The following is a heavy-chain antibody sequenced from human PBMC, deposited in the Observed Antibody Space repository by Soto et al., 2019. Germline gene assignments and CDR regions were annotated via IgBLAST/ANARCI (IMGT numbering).Heavy chain of an antibody. CDR1: GFTFSSYG. J-gene: IGHJ6*02. CDR2: ISYDGSNK. CDR3: ARDRIPTGMDV. Sequence: GGSLRLSCAASGFTFSSYGMHWVRQAPGKGLEWVAVISYDGSNKYYADSVNGRFTISRDNSKNTVSLQMNSLRAEDTAVYYCARDRIPTGMDVWGQGTTVTVSS. V-gene: IGHV3-30*03.